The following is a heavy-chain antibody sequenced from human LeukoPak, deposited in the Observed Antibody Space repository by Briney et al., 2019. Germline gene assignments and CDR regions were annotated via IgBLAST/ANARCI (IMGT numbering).Heavy chain of an antibody. V-gene: IGHV1-24*01. CDR1: GYTLTELS. Sequence: ASVKVSCKVSGYTLTELSMHWVRQAPGKGLEWMGGFDPEDGETIYAQKFQGRVTMTEDTSTDTAYMELSSLRSEDTAVYYCATANYYDSSGYPHAWFDPWGQGTLVTVSS. J-gene: IGHJ5*02. CDR3: ATANYYDSSGYPHAWFDP. D-gene: IGHD3-22*01. CDR2: FDPEDGET.